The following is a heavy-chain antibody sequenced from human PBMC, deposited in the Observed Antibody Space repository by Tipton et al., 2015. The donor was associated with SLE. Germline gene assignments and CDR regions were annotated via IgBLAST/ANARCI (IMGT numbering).Heavy chain of an antibody. D-gene: IGHD3-9*01. CDR2: ISWNSDNI. CDR3: ARDPHPLTGYYPDFDY. Sequence: QLVQSGGGLVQPGRSLRLSCAASGFTFDDYGMHWVRQAPGKGLEWVSGISWNSDNIGYADSVKGRFTISRDNAKNSLYLQMNSLRAEDTAVYYCARDPHPLTGYYPDFDYWGQGTLVTVSS. CDR1: GFTFDDYG. V-gene: IGHV3-9*01. J-gene: IGHJ4*02.